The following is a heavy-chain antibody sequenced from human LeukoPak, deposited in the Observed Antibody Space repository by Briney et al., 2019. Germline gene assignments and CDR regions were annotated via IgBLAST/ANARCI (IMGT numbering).Heavy chain of an antibody. CDR2: ISSSHSTI. Sequence: GGALRLSCAASGFTFSSYEMNWVRQAPGKGLEWVSYISSSHSTIYYADSVKGRFTISRDNAKNSLYLQMNRLRAEDTAVYYCAREVPTGQAFDIWGQGTMVTVSS. J-gene: IGHJ3*02. D-gene: IGHD4-17*01. CDR1: GFTFSSYE. CDR3: AREVPTGQAFDI. V-gene: IGHV3-48*03.